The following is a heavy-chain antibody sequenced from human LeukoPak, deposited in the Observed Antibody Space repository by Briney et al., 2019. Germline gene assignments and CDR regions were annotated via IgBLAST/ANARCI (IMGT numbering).Heavy chain of an antibody. J-gene: IGHJ5*02. Sequence: SETLSLTCTVSGGSISSSSYYWGWIRQPPGKGLEWIGSIYHSGSTYYNPSLKSRVTISVDRSKNQFSLKLSSVTAADTAVYYCARDRIVVVPAAIRAPRGDNWFDPWGQGTLVTVSS. V-gene: IGHV4-39*07. D-gene: IGHD2-2*02. CDR1: GGSISSSSYY. CDR2: IYHSGST. CDR3: ARDRIVVVPAAIRAPRGDNWFDP.